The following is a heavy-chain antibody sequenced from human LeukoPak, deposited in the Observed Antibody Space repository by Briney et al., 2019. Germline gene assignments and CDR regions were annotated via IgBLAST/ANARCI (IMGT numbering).Heavy chain of an antibody. CDR2: INHSGST. Sequence: PSETLSLTCAVYGGSFSGYYWSWIRQPPGKGLERIGEINHSGSTNYNPSLKSRVTISVDTSKNQFSLKLSSVTAADTAVYYCARRSRRSVTTDYCYYMDVWGKGTTVTVSS. J-gene: IGHJ6*03. CDR1: GGSFSGYY. CDR3: ARRSRRSVTTDYCYYMDV. V-gene: IGHV4-34*01. D-gene: IGHD4-11*01.